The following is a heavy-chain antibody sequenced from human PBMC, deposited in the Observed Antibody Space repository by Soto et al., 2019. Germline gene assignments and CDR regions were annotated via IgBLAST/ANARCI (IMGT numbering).Heavy chain of an antibody. Sequence: XECLGLYCAASGFTFNGYARSWVRQAPGKGLEWVSAISGIDSTTYYADSVKGRFTISRDNSKNTLYLQMNSLRAEDTAVYYCAKDCSGSSCYSDYWGQGTLVTVSS. CDR3: AKDCSGSSCYSDY. V-gene: IGHV3-23*01. D-gene: IGHD2-15*01. CDR1: GFTFNGYA. J-gene: IGHJ4*02. CDR2: ISGIDSTT.